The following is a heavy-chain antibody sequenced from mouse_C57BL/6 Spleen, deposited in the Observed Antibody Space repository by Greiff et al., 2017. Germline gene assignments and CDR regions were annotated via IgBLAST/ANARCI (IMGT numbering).Heavy chain of an antibody. J-gene: IGHJ2*01. V-gene: IGHV1-74*01. D-gene: IGHD1-1*01. CDR2: IHPSDSDT. CDR3: AIWHYGSILDY. CDR1: GYTFTSYW. Sequence: QVQLQQPGAELVKPGASVKVSCKASGYTFTSYWMHWVKQRPGQGLEWIGRIHPSDSDTNYNQKFKGKATLTVDESSSTAYMQLSSLTSEDSAVYYCAIWHYGSILDYWGQGTTLTVSS.